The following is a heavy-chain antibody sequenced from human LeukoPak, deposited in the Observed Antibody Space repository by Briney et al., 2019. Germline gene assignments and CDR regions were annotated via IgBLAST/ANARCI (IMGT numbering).Heavy chain of an antibody. Sequence: TSQTLSLTCTVSGGSISSGDYYWSWIRQPPGKGLEWIGYIYYSGSTYYNPSLKSRVTISVDTSKNQFSLKLSSVTAADTAVYYCARERRGYSYGYEDYFDYWGQGTLVTVSS. CDR2: IYYSGST. CDR3: ARERRGYSYGYEDYFDY. V-gene: IGHV4-30-4*01. D-gene: IGHD5-18*01. J-gene: IGHJ4*02. CDR1: GGSISSGDYY.